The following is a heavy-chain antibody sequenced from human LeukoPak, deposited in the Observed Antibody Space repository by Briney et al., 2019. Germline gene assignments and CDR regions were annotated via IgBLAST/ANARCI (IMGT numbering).Heavy chain of an antibody. Sequence: PGRSLRLSCAASGFTFDDYAMQWVRQAPGKGREWVSGISWNSGSIGYADSVKGRFTISRDNAKNSLYLQMNSLRAEDTALYYCARSGSYFPLDYWGQGTLVTVSS. CDR1: GFTFDDYA. V-gene: IGHV3-9*01. CDR3: ARSGSYFPLDY. CDR2: ISWNSGSI. D-gene: IGHD1-26*01. J-gene: IGHJ4*02.